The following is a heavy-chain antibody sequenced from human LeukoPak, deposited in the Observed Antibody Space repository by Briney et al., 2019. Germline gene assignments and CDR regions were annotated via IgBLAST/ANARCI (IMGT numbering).Heavy chain of an antibody. D-gene: IGHD3-9*01. CDR2: IKQDGSGK. CDR3: ARDHSLYYDILTGYAFDY. J-gene: IGHJ4*02. V-gene: IGHV3-7*03. CDR1: GSTFSSYW. Sequence: GGSLRLPCAASGSTFSSYWMSWVRQAPGKGLEWVANIKQDGSGKYYVDSVKGRFTISRDNAKNSLYLQMNSLRAEDTAVYYCARDHSLYYDILTGYAFDYWGQGTLVTVSS.